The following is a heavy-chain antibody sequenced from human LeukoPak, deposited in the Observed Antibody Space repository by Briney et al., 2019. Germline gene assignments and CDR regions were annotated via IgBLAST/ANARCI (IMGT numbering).Heavy chain of an antibody. D-gene: IGHD1-1*01. CDR3: ARVGGTNYYYYGMDV. V-gene: IGHV4-59*01. CDR1: GGSISSYY. Sequence: SETLSLTCTVSGGSISSYYWSWIRQPPGKGLEWIGYIYDSGSTNYNPSLKSRVTISVDTSKNQFSLKLSSVTAADTAVYYCARVGGTNYYYYGMDVWGQGTAVTVSS. CDR2: IYDSGST. J-gene: IGHJ6*02.